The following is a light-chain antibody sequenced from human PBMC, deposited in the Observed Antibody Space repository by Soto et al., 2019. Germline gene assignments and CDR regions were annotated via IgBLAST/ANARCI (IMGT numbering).Light chain of an antibody. V-gene: IGKV3-15*01. CDR1: QTVSNN. CDR2: SSS. J-gene: IGKJ4*01. CDR3: QQYNSWPLT. Sequence: EKVMTQYPATLSVSPGERATLSCRSSQTVSNNLAWYQQKPGQAPRLLFDSSSTRATGVPARFSGSRSGTDFTLTISSLQSEDFAVYYCQQYNSWPLTFGGGTKVETK.